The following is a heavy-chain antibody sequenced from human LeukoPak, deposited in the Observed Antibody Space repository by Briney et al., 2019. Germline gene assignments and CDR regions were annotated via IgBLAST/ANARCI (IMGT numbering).Heavy chain of an antibody. V-gene: IGHV4-34*01. J-gene: IGHJ5*02. CDR1: GGSFSGYY. CDR2: INHSGST. CDR3: ARVLVVVVAATRLWFDP. Sequence: PSETLSLTCAVYGGSFSGYYWSWIRQPPGKGLEWIGEINHSGSTNYNPSLKSRVTISVDTSKNQFSLKLSSVTAADTAVYYCARVLVVVVAATRLWFDPWGQGTLVTVCS. D-gene: IGHD2-15*01.